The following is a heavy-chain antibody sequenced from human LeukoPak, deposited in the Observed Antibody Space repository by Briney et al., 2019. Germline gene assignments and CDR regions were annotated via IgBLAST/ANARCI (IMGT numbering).Heavy chain of an antibody. Sequence: PSETLSLTCTVSGGSISSYYWSWIRQPHGQGLEWVGRVYTSGSTNYNPSLKSRITMSVDTSKNQFSLKLSSVTAADTAVYYCARALSYYYGSGSLGFDYWGQGTLVTVSS. D-gene: IGHD3-10*01. V-gene: IGHV4-4*07. J-gene: IGHJ4*02. CDR2: VYTSGST. CDR1: GGSISSYY. CDR3: ARALSYYYGSGSLGFDY.